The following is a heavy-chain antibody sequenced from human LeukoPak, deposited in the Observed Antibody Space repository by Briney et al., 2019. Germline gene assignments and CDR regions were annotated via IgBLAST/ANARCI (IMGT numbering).Heavy chain of an antibody. J-gene: IGHJ3*02. CDR1: GVSISSYY. V-gene: IGHV4-4*07. CDR3: ARALLAAFGGGNANDAFDI. Sequence: SETLSLTCTVSGVSISSYYWSWIRQPAGKGLEWIGRIYTSGSTNYNPSLKSRVTMSVGTSKNQFSLKLSSVTAADTAVYYCARALLAAFGGGNANDAFDIWGQGTMVTVSS. CDR2: IYTSGST. D-gene: IGHD2-21*01.